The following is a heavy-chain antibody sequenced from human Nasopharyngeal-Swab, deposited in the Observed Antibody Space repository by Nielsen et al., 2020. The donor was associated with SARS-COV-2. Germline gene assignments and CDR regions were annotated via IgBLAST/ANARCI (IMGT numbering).Heavy chain of an antibody. CDR3: ARDLPSGSYSDY. V-gene: IGHV3-21*01. D-gene: IGHD1-26*01. CDR1: GFTFSSYS. J-gene: IGHJ4*02. CDR2: ISSSSSYI. Sequence: GGSLRLSCAASGFTFSSYSMNWVRQAPGKGLEWVSSISSSSSYIYYADSVKGRFTISRDNAKNSLYLQMNSLRAEDTAVYYCARDLPSGSYSDYWGQGTLVTVSS.